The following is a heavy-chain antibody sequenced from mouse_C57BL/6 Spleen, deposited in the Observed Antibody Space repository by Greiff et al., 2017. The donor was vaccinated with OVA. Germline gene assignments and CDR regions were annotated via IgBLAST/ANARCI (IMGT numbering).Heavy chain of an antibody. CDR1: GFNIKDYY. D-gene: IGHD1-1*01. CDR2: IDPEDGDT. CDR3: TTEEYYYGSSWYCDV. J-gene: IGHJ1*03. V-gene: IGHV14-1*01. Sequence: VQLQQSGAELVRPGASVKLSCTASGFNIKDYYMHWVKQRPEQGLEWIGRIDPEDGDTEYAPKFQGKATMTADTSSNTAYLQLSSLTSEDTAVYYCTTEEYYYGSSWYCDVWGRGTTVTVSS.